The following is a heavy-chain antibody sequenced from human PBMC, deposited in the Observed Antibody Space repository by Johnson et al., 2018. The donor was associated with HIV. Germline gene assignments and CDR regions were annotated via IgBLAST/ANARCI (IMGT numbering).Heavy chain of an antibody. V-gene: IGHV3-30-3*01. D-gene: IGHD3-10*01. CDR2: ISYDGSNK. Sequence: QVQLVESGGGVVQPGRSLRLSCAASGFTFSSYAMHWVRQAPGKGLEWVAVISYDGSNKYYVDSVKGRFTISRDNSKNTLYLQMMSLRTEDTAVYFCAKVPSAVWFGEVIWGQGTMVTVSS. CDR1: GFTFSSYA. CDR3: AKVPSAVWFGEVI. J-gene: IGHJ3*02.